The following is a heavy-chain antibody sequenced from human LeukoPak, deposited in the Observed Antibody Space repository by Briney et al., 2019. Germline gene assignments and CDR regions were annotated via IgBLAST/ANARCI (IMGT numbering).Heavy chain of an antibody. Sequence: ASVKVSCKASGYTFTSYGISWVRQAPGQGLEWMGWINPNSGGTNYAQKFQGRVTMTRDTSISTAYMELSRLRSDDTAVYYCARGTPAAMVGSTNFQHWGQGTLVTVSS. CDR3: ARGTPAAMVGSTNFQH. D-gene: IGHD2-2*01. V-gene: IGHV1-2*02. J-gene: IGHJ1*01. CDR2: INPNSGGT. CDR1: GYTFTSYG.